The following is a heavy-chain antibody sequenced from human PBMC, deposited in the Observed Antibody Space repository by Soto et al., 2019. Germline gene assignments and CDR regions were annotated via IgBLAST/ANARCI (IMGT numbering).Heavy chain of an antibody. Sequence: QVQLVQSGAEVKKPGASVKVSCKASGYTFTSYGISWVRQAPGQGLEWMGWISAYNGNTNYAQKLQGRVTMTPDTSTSTGYMGLRSLRSDDTAVYYCAIYGVNRAYDAEGVGNYWGQGTLVTVSS. D-gene: IGHD3-10*01. CDR3: AIYGVNRAYDAEGVGNY. V-gene: IGHV1-18*01. CDR1: GYTFTSYG. J-gene: IGHJ4*02. CDR2: ISAYNGNT.